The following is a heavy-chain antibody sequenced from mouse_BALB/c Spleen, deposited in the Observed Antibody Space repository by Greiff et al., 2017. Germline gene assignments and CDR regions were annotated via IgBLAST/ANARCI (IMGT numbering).Heavy chain of an antibody. CDR1: GFNIKDYY. CDR3: ARRGDYDDY. Sequence: VQLKQSGAELVRPGALVKLSCKASGFNIKDYYMHWVKQRPEQGLEWIGWIDPENGNTIYDPKFQGKASITADTPSNTAYLQLSSLTSEDTAVYYCARRGDYDDYWGQGTTLTVSS. CDR2: IDPENGNT. J-gene: IGHJ2*01. D-gene: IGHD2-4*01. V-gene: IGHV14-1*02.